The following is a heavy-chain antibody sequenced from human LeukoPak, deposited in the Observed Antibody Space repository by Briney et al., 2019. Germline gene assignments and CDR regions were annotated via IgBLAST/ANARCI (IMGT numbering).Heavy chain of an antibody. D-gene: IGHD3-22*01. Sequence: PGGSLRLSCAASGFTFDDYGMSWVRQAPGTGLEWVSGINWNGGSTGYADSVKGRFTISRDNAKNSLYLQMNSLRAEDTALYYCARMYYYDSSGYLDYWGQGTLVTVSS. CDR1: GFTFDDYG. V-gene: IGHV3-20*04. CDR3: ARMYYYDSSGYLDY. CDR2: INWNGGST. J-gene: IGHJ4*02.